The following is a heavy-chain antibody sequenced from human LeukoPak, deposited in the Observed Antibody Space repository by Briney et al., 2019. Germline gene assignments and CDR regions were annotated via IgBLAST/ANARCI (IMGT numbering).Heavy chain of an antibody. V-gene: IGHV1-46*02. CDR1: VYPFNTYY. J-gene: IGHJ4*02. CDR2: ISPGGGST. D-gene: IGHD3-16*01. Sequence: ASVNVSCKASVYPFNTYYMHWVRLAPGQGLEWMGIISPGGGSTVYAQKFQGRVTMTWDTSTSTVYMDLIRLKSDDTAVYYCAPRGGSENLHFDSWGQGNLVTVSS. CDR3: APRGGSENLHFDS.